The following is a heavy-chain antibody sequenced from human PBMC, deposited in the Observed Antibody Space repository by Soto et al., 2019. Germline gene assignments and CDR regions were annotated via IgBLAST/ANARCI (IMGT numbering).Heavy chain of an antibody. V-gene: IGHV3-23*01. J-gene: IGHJ4*02. D-gene: IGHD2-2*01. CDR2: ISGSGGST. CDR1: EFTFSTHA. CDR3: AKAGYCVSTSCYFPFDY. Sequence: EVQLLESGGGLVQPGGSLRLSCAASEFTFSTHAMTWVRQAPGKGLEWVSSISGSGGSTYYADSVKGRFTTSRDNSKNTLYLQMNSLRAEYAAVYSCAKAGYCVSTSCYFPFDYWGQGTLVTVSS.